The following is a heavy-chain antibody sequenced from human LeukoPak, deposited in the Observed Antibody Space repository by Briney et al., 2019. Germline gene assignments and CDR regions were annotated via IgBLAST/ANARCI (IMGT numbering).Heavy chain of an antibody. CDR2: IIPIFGTA. CDR1: GGTFSSYA. V-gene: IGHV1-69*05. Sequence: SVKASCKASGGTFSSYAISWVRQAPGQGLEWMGGIIPIFGTANYAQKFQGRVTITTDESTSTAYMELSSLRSEDTAVYYCARASSGYSSSWRSGGAFDIWGQGTMVTVSS. J-gene: IGHJ3*02. CDR3: ARASSGYSSSWRSGGAFDI. D-gene: IGHD6-13*01.